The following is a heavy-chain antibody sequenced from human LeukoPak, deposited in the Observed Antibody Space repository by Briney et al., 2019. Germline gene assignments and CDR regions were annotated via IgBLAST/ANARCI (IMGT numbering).Heavy chain of an antibody. CDR1: GGSFSGYY. D-gene: IGHD3-22*01. Sequence: SETLSLTCAVYGGSFSGYYWSWIRQPPGKGLEWIGEINHSGSTNYNPSLKSRVTISVDTSKNQFSLNLSSVTASDTAVYYCARQKILDDNYDSSGYYVDQWGQGSLVTVSS. V-gene: IGHV4-34*01. CDR2: INHSGST. J-gene: IGHJ4*02. CDR3: ARQKILDDNYDSSGYYVDQ.